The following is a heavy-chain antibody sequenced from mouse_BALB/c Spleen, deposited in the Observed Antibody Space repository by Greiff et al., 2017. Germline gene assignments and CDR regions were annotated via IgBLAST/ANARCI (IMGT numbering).Heavy chain of an antibody. J-gene: IGHJ4*01. V-gene: IGHV5-6-2*01. Sequence: DVQLQESGGGLVKLGGSLKLSCAASGITFSSYYMSWVRQTPEKRLELVAAINSNGGSTYYPDTVKGRFTISRDNAKNTLYLQMSSLKSEDTALYYCARQRWLRGYAMDYWGQGTSVTVSS. CDR1: GITFSSYY. D-gene: IGHD2-2*01. CDR3: ARQRWLRGYAMDY. CDR2: INSNGGST.